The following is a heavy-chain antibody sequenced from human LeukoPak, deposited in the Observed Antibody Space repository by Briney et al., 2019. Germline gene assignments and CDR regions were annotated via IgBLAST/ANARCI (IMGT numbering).Heavy chain of an antibody. D-gene: IGHD3-16*01. CDR2: MSPYSGSR. V-gene: IGHV1-8*01. Sequence: GASVKVSCKTSGYTFTNYDINWARQATGQGLEWMGWMSPYSGSRGYAQNFQGRVTMTRNSSTNTAYMEMTSLTSGDTAVYYCARALDTTVLLGGYWGQGTLVIVSS. J-gene: IGHJ4*02. CDR3: ARALDTTVLLGGY. CDR1: GYTFTNYD.